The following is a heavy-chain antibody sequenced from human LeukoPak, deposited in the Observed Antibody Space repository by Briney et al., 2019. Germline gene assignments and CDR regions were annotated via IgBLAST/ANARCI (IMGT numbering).Heavy chain of an antibody. CDR2: MNPNSGNT. CDR1: GYTFTSYD. CDR3: ARARSYSNYVGYYYYYMDV. Sequence: ASVKVSCKASGYTFTSYDINWVRQATGQGLEWMGWMNPNSGNTGYAQKFQGRVTITRNTSISTAYMELSSLRSDETAVYYCARARSYSNYVGYYYYYMDVWGKGTTVTVSS. V-gene: IGHV1-8*03. D-gene: IGHD4-11*01. J-gene: IGHJ6*03.